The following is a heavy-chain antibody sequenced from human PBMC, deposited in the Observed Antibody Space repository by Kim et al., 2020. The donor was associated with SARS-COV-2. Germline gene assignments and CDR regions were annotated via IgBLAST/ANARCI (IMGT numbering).Heavy chain of an antibody. V-gene: IGHV3-30*18. Sequence: GGSLRLSCAASGFTFSSYGMHWVRQAPGKGLEWVAVISYDGSNKYYADSVKGRFTISRDNSKNTLYLQMNSLRAEDTAVYYCAKDRAGIVGATSGNDYWGQGTLVTVSS. CDR2: ISYDGSNK. J-gene: IGHJ4*02. D-gene: IGHD1-26*01. CDR1: GFTFSSYG. CDR3: AKDRAGIVGATSGNDY.